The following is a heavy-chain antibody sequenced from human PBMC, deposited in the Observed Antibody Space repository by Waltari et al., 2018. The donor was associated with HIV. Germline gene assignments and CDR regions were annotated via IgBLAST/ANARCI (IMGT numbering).Heavy chain of an antibody. CDR2: IYSGGST. CDR3: ARVRSTMGRFQGFDY. J-gene: IGHJ4*02. V-gene: IGHV3-53*02. Sequence: EVQLVETGGGLIQPGGSLRLSCAASGLTLSGNFMNWVRQAPGKGLEWVSLIYSGGSTYYADSVKGRFTISRDNSKNTLYLQMNSLRAEDTAVYYCARVRSTMGRFQGFDYWGQGTLVTVSS. D-gene: IGHD1-26*01. CDR1: GLTLSGNF.